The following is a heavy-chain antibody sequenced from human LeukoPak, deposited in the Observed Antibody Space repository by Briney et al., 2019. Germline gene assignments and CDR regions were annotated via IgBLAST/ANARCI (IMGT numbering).Heavy chain of an antibody. CDR2: IYYSGST. V-gene: IGHV4-59*01. J-gene: IGHJ3*02. CDR3: AGRLWRRDGYNLSAFDI. D-gene: IGHD5-24*01. Sequence: SETLSLTCTVSGGSISSYYWNWIRQTPGKGLEWIGYIYYSGSTNYNPSLKSRVTISVDTSKNQFSLKRSSVTAADTAVYYCAGRLWRRDGYNLSAFDIWGQGTMVTVSS. CDR1: GGSISSYY.